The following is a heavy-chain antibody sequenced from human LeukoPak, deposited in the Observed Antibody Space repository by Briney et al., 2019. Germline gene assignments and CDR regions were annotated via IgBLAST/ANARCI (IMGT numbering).Heavy chain of an antibody. Sequence: PGGSLRLSCAASGFTFSRYGMHWVRQAPGKGLEWVAVIWYDESNSYYADSVKGRFTISRDNSKKTLYLQMNSLRAEDTAVYYSAKSFLELEAYDYYMDVWGKGTTVTVSS. D-gene: IGHD1-7*01. CDR1: GFTFSRYG. J-gene: IGHJ6*03. CDR2: IWYDESNS. CDR3: AKSFLELEAYDYYMDV. V-gene: IGHV3-33*06.